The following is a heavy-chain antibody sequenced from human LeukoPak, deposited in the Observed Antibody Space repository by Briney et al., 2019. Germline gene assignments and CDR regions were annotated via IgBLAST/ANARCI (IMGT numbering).Heavy chain of an antibody. J-gene: IGHJ1*01. Sequence: GGSLRLSCAASGFTFSSYAMSWVRQAPGKGLEWVSAISGSGGNTYYADSVKGRFTISRDNSKNTLYLQMNNLRAEDTAVYYCAKDQRALGPVEFQHWGQGTLVTVSS. V-gene: IGHV3-23*01. CDR2: ISGSGGNT. CDR3: AKDQRALGPVEFQH. CDR1: GFTFSSYA. D-gene: IGHD1-1*01.